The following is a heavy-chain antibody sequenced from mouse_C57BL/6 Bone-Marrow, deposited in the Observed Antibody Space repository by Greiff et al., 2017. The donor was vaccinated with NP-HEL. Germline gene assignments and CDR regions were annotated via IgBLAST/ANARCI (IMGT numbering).Heavy chain of an antibody. V-gene: IGHV3-6*01. Sequence: EVKVEESGPGLVKPSQSLSLTCSVTGYSITSGYYWNWIRQFPGNKLEWMGYISYDGSNNYNPSLKNRISITRDTSKNQFFLKLNSVTTEDTATYYCAREGYGSSLYYAMDYWGQGTSVTVSS. CDR3: AREGYGSSLYYAMDY. CDR2: ISYDGSN. J-gene: IGHJ4*01. D-gene: IGHD1-1*01. CDR1: GYSITSGYY.